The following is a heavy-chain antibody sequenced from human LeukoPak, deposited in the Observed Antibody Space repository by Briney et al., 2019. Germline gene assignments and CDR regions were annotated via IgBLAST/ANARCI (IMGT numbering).Heavy chain of an antibody. CDR2: INSDGSST. Sequence: GGSLRLSCAASGFTFSSYWMHWVRQAPGKGLVWVSRINSDGSSTNYADSVKGRFSISRDNAENTLYQQMNSLRVEDTAVYYCVRGADTGYSSDSWGQGTLVTVSS. CDR1: GFTFSSYW. D-gene: IGHD3-9*01. V-gene: IGHV3-74*01. J-gene: IGHJ4*02. CDR3: VRGADTGYSSDS.